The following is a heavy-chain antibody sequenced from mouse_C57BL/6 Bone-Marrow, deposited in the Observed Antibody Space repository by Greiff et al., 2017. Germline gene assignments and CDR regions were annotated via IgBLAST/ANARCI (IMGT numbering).Heavy chain of an antibody. CDR1: GFTFSSYA. CDR2: ISSGGDYI. Sequence: EVKLMESGEGLVKPGGSLKLSCAASGFTFSSYAMSWVRQTPEKRLEWVAYISSGGDYIYYADTVKGRFTISRDNARNTLYLQMSILKSEDTAMYYCTSPGWDYEDAMDYWGQGTSVTVSS. D-gene: IGHD2-4*01. V-gene: IGHV5-9-1*02. J-gene: IGHJ4*01. CDR3: TSPGWDYEDAMDY.